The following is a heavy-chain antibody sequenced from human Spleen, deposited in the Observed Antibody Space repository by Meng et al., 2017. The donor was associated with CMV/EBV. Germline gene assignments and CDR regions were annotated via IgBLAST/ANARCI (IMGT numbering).Heavy chain of an antibody. CDR3: ARVATITLGDAFDI. Sequence: GGSLRLSCAASGFTFSVYSMIWVRQAPGKGLEWVSSISSSSSFISYVDSVKGRFTISRDNAENSLYLHMNGLRAEDTAVYYCARVATITLGDAFDIWGQGTMVTVSS. CDR1: GFTFSVYS. CDR2: ISSSSSFI. V-gene: IGHV3-21*01. D-gene: IGHD5-12*01. J-gene: IGHJ3*02.